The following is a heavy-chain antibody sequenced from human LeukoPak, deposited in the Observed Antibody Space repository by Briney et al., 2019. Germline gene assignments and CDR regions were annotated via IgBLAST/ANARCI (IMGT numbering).Heavy chain of an antibody. Sequence: SETLSLTCAVYGGSFSGYYWSWIRQPPGKGLEWIGEINHSGSTNYNPSLKSRVTISVDTSKNQFSLKLSSVTAADTAVYYCARERGSYCGGDCSGPGGAFDIWGQGTMVTVSS. CDR3: ARERGSYCGGDCSGPGGAFDI. CDR1: GGSFSGYY. D-gene: IGHD2-21*02. CDR2: INHSGST. J-gene: IGHJ3*02. V-gene: IGHV4-34*01.